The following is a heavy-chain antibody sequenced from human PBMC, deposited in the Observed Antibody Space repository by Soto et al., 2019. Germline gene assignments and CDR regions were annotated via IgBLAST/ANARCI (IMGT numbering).Heavy chain of an antibody. V-gene: IGHV4-34*01. D-gene: IGHD1-20*01. CDR2: INHSGIT. J-gene: IGHJ6*03. CDR3: ARDTNGITGTSGYYYYMDV. CDR1: GGSFSGYY. Sequence: SETLSLTCAVYGGSFSGYYWSWIRQPPGKGLEWIGEINHSGITNYNPSLKSRITISVDMSKNQFSLKLFSVTAADTAVYYCARDTNGITGTSGYYYYMDVWGKGTTVTVSS.